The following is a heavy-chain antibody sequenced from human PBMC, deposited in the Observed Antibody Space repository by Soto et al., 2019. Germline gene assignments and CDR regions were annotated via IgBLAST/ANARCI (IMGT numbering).Heavy chain of an antibody. CDR1: GYTFTSYG. CDR2: ISAYNGKT. Sequence: QVQLVQSGGEVKKPGASVKLSCTASGYTFTSYGISWVRQAPGQGLEWMGWISAYNGKTNYAQNVQGRVTMTTDTSTATAYMDLRSLRSDDTAVYYCARGGDVNYYHGMDVWGQGTTVTVSS. J-gene: IGHJ6*02. D-gene: IGHD5-12*01. CDR3: ARGGDVNYYHGMDV. V-gene: IGHV1-18*01.